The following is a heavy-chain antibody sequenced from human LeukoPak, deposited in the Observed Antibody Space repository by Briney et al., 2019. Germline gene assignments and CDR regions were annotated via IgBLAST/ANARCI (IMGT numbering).Heavy chain of an antibody. CDR1: GYSFTSYD. CDR2: MNPDTGNT. V-gene: IGHV1-8*01. Sequence: ASVKVSCKASGYSFTSYDINWVRRAPGQGLEWMGWMNPDTGNTGYAQKFQGRVTMTRNTPIGTAYMELSSLRSEDTAVYYCARGVRLRLGELSENEYYYYYMDVWGKGTTVTISS. D-gene: IGHD3-16*02. J-gene: IGHJ6*03. CDR3: ARGVRLRLGELSENEYYYYYMDV.